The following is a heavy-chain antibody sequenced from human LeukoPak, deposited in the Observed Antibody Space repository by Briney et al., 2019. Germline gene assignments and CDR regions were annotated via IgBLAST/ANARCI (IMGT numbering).Heavy chain of an antibody. J-gene: IGHJ4*02. D-gene: IGHD1-14*01. CDR3: ARRSNPPGRIDH. V-gene: IGHV3-30*02. Sequence: GGSLRLSCAASGFSFSDYGIHWVRQAPGKGLEWVTFIRYDGNNKYYADSVKGRFTVSRDNSKNTMYLQMNSLKGEDTAVYYCARRSNPPGRIDHWGQGTLVTVSS. CDR1: GFSFSDYG. CDR2: IRYDGNNK.